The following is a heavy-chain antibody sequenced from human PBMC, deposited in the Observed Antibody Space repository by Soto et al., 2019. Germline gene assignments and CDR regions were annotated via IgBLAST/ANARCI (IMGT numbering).Heavy chain of an antibody. CDR2: IKNKANSYTT. D-gene: IGHD1-26*01. J-gene: IGHJ4*02. CDR1: GFTFSAHY. CDR3: ARVSLVGPSGGRYFDY. Sequence: EVQLVESGGDLVQPGGSLRLSCAASGFTFSAHYMDWVRQAPGKGLEWVGRIKNKANSYTTEYAASVEGRFTISREDSQNSLYLQMNSLKIEDTAVYYCARVSLVGPSGGRYFDYWGQGSQVAVSS. V-gene: IGHV3-72*01.